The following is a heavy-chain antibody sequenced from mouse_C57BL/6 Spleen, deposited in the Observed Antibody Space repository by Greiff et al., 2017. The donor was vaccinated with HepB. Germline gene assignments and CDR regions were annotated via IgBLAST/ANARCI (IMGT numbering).Heavy chain of an antibody. D-gene: IGHD2-5*01. V-gene: IGHV1-72*01. Sequence: QVQLQQPGAELVKPGASVKLSCKASGYTFTSYWMHWVKQRPGRGLEWIGRIDPNSGGTKYNEKFKSKATLTVDKPSRTAYLQLSSLTSEDSAVYYCARYYYSNYNYAMDYWGQGTSVTVSS. J-gene: IGHJ4*01. CDR3: ARYYYSNYNYAMDY. CDR2: IDPNSGGT. CDR1: GYTFTSYW.